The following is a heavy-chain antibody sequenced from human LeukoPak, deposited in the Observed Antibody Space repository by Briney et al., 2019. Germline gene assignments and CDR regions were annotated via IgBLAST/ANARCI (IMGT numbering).Heavy chain of an antibody. J-gene: IGHJ4*02. D-gene: IGHD6-19*01. V-gene: IGHV3-30*04. CDR3: ARVLYSSGWYGNFDY. CDR1: GFTFSSYA. CDR2: ISYDGSNK. Sequence: GGSLRLSCAASGFTFSSYAMHWVRQAPGTGLEWVAVISYDGSNKYYADSVKGRFTISRDNSKNTLYLQMNSLRAEDTAVYYCARVLYSSGWYGNFDYWGQGTLVTVSS.